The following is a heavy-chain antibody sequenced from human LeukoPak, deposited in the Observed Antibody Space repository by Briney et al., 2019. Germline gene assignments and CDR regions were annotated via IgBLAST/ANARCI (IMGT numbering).Heavy chain of an antibody. Sequence: GGSLRLSCAASGFTFSSYGMHWVRQAPGEGLEWVAFIRYDGSNKHYADSVKGRFTISRDNAKNSLYLQMNSLRAEDTAVYYCASNWFDPWGQGTLVTVSS. CDR1: GFTFSSYG. J-gene: IGHJ5*02. CDR3: ASNWFDP. CDR2: IRYDGSNK. V-gene: IGHV3-30*02.